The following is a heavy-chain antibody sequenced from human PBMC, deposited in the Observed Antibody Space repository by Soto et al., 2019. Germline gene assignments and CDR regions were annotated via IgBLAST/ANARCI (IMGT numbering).Heavy chain of an antibody. D-gene: IGHD4-17*01. V-gene: IGHV4-30-4*01. CDR1: GSSISDEYH. CDR3: ARQTTVTTTRRFFDS. Sequence: SETLSLTCTVSGSSISDEYHWTWIRQSPAKGLEWIGYISYTGTTYYNPSLKSRVTISGDTSKNQFSLRMASVTAADTAVYYCARQTTVTTTRRFFDSWGQGSLVTVSS. CDR2: ISYTGTT. J-gene: IGHJ4*02.